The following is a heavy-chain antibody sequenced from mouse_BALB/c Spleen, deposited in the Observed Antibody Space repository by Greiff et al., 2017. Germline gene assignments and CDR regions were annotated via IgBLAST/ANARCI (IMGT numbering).Heavy chain of an antibody. J-gene: IGHJ3*01. D-gene: IGHD2-3*01. CDR1: GFNIKDTY. CDR2: IDPANGNT. CDR3: ASRDGYPWFAY. Sequence: EVQLQQSGAELVKPGASVKLSCTASGFNIKDTYMHWVKQRPEQGLEWIGRIDPANGNTKYDPKFQGKATITADTSSNTAYLQLSSLTSEDTAVYYCASRDGYPWFAYWGQGTLVTVSA. V-gene: IGHV14-3*02.